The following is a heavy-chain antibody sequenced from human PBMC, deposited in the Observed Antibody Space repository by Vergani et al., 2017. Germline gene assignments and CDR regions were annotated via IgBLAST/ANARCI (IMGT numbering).Heavy chain of an antibody. D-gene: IGHD6-13*01. CDR1: GGSISSSNW. V-gene: IGHV4-4*02. CDR2: IYHSGST. J-gene: IGHJ3*02. Sequence: QVQLQESGPGLVTTSGTLSLTCAVSGGSISSSNWWSWVRQPPGKGLEWIGEIYHSGSTNYNPSLKSRVTISVYKSKNQFSLKLSSVTASDTAVYYCAGIAAADRAFDIWGQGTMVTFSS. CDR3: AGIAAADRAFDI.